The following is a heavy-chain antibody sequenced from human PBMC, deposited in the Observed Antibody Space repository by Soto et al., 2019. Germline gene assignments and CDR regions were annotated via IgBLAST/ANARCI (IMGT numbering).Heavy chain of an antibody. Sequence: ASVKVSCKASGGTFSSYAISWVRQAPGQGLEWMGWINPNSGGTNYAQKFQGRVTMTRDTSISTAYMELSRLRSDDTAVYYCARDLPNYYGMDVWGQGTTVTVSS. CDR3: ARDLPNYYGMDV. V-gene: IGHV1-2*02. CDR2: INPNSGGT. D-gene: IGHD2-2*01. J-gene: IGHJ6*02. CDR1: GGTFSSYA.